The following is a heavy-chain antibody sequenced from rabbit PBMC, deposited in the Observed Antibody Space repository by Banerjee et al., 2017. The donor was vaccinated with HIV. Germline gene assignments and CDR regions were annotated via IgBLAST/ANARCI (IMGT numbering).Heavy chain of an antibody. J-gene: IGHJ4*01. V-gene: IGHV1S47*01. CDR1: GFDFSSYA. CDR3: ARDLAGVIGWNFGL. Sequence: QEQLKESGGGLVQPGGSLKLSCKASGFDFSSYAMCWVRQAPGKGLEWIACINTSSGNTVYASWAKGRFTISRSTSLNTVDLKMTSLTAADTATYLCARDLAGVIGWNFGLWGPGTLVTVS. CDR2: INTSSGNT. D-gene: IGHD4-1*01.